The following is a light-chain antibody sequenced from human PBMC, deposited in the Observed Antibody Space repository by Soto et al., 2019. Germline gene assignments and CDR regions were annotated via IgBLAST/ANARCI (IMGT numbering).Light chain of an antibody. V-gene: IGKV3-11*01. Sequence: DIVLTQSPATLSLAPGEGATLSCRASQSVSSFLSWYQQKPGQAPRLLIYDASNRATGTPARFSGTGSGTEFTLTISSLQSEDFALYYCQQYNDWPLTFGQGTKVDI. CDR3: QQYNDWPLT. CDR1: QSVSSF. CDR2: DAS. J-gene: IGKJ1*01.